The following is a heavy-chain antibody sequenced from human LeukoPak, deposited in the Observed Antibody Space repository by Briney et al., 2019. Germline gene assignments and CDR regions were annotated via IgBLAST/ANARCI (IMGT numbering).Heavy chain of an antibody. V-gene: IGHV3-23*01. D-gene: IGHD6-19*01. J-gene: IGHJ4*02. Sequence: AGGSLRLSCAASGFTFSSYAMSWVRQAPGKGLEWVSAISGSGGSTYYADSVKGRFTISRDNSKSTLYLQMNSLRAEDTATYYCAARPTSEAVAPSDFWGQGTLVTVSP. CDR1: GFTFSSYA. CDR2: ISGSGGST. CDR3: AARPTSEAVAPSDF.